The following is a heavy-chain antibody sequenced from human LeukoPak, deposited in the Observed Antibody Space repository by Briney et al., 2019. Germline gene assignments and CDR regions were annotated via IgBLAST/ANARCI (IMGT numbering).Heavy chain of an antibody. Sequence: PSETLSLTCTVSGGSISSYYWSWIRQSPGKGLECIGYIHYTGSTNYNPSLKSRVTISVDTPKNQFSLKLNSVTAADTAVYYCARVSGYDWESFYDYWGQGTLVTVSS. CDR1: GGSISSYY. V-gene: IGHV4-59*01. CDR3: ARVSGYDWESFYDY. CDR2: IHYTGST. D-gene: IGHD5-12*01. J-gene: IGHJ4*02.